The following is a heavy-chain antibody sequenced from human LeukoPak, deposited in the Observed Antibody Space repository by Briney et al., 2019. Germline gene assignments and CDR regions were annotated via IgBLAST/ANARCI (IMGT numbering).Heavy chain of an antibody. CDR2: MNPNSGNT. CDR1: GYTFTSYD. CDR3: ARNPLGGYSGYGLTDY. D-gene: IGHD5-12*01. V-gene: IGHV1-8*01. Sequence: ASVKVSCKASGYTFTSYDINWVRQATGQGLEWMGWMNPNSGNTGYAQKFQGRVTMTRDTSISTAYMELSRLRSDDTAVYYCARNPLGGYSGYGLTDYWGQGTLVTVSS. J-gene: IGHJ4*02.